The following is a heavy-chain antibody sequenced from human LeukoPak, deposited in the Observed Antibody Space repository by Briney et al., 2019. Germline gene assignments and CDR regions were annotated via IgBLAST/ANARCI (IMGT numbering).Heavy chain of an antibody. CDR3: ARGRYDSRRPWFDP. V-gene: IGHV4-34*01. D-gene: IGHD3-22*01. CDR1: GGSFSGYY. Sequence: SETLSLTCAVYGGSFSGYYWSWIRQPPGKGLEWIGEINHSGSTNYNPSLKSRVTISVDTSKNQFSLKLSSVTAADTAVYYCARGRYDSRRPWFDPWGQGTLVTVSS. CDR2: INHSGST. J-gene: IGHJ5*02.